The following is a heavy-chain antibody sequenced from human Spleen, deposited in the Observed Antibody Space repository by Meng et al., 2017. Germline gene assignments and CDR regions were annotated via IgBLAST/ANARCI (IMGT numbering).Heavy chain of an antibody. CDR1: DDSISSYY. V-gene: IGHV4-59*01. J-gene: IGHJ4*02. CDR2: IYHNGDT. Sequence: SETLSLTCTVSDDSISSYYWNWIRQPPGKGLEWIGFIYHNGDTNYNPSLKSRVTISVDTSKNQFSLKLVSVTAADTAVYYCARVDTAMNPGSDFDYWGQGTLVTVSS. CDR3: ARVDTAMNPGSDFDY. D-gene: IGHD5-18*01.